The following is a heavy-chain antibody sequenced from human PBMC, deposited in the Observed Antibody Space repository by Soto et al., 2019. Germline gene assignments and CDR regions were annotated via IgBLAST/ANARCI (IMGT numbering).Heavy chain of an antibody. CDR3: ARDPSGALPGFDY. J-gene: IGHJ4*02. V-gene: IGHV3-21*02. CDR1: GCTFRSYL. D-gene: IGHD3-3*01. CDR2: ISGSSSYI. Sequence: EVQLVDSGGGLVKRGGSLRLSCAASGCTFRSYLMNWVRQAPGKGLEWVSAISGSSSYIYYTDSVRGRFTISRDNAKNSVYLQMNSLRVEDTAVYYCARDPSGALPGFDYWGQGILVTVSS.